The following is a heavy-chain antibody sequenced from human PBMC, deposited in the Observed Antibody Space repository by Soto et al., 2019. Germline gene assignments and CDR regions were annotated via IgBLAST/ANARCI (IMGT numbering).Heavy chain of an antibody. D-gene: IGHD3-16*02. V-gene: IGHV4-4*07. CDR2: IYPRGSS. J-gene: IGHJ6*02. Sequence: SVDQSVACTAWGGSIMSYDGVWLRRPAGKELEWIGRIYPRGSSSYNPALKCRFTMSGDTSKGHFSRMLSSVTAADTAVYYCAGWAMRYAVSLGYSCGMDVWGQGPTVTVSS. CDR3: AGWAMRYAVSLGYSCGMDV. CDR1: GGSIMSYD.